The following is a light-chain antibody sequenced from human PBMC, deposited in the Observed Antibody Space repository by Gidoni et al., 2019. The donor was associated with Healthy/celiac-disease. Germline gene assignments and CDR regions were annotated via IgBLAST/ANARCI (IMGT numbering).Light chain of an antibody. Sequence: DIQMTQSPSSLSASLGDRVTITCRASQSISSCLNWYQQKPGKAPKLLNYAASSLQSGVPSRFSGSGSGTDFTLTISSLQHEDFATYYCQQSYSTPRTFGQGTKLEIK. V-gene: IGKV1-39*01. CDR2: AAS. CDR1: QSISSC. CDR3: QQSYSTPRT. J-gene: IGKJ2*02.